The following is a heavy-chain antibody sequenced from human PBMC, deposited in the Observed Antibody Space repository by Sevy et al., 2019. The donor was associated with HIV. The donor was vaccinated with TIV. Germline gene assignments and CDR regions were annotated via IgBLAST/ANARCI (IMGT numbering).Heavy chain of an antibody. CDR3: ARGGVNWDTAYFDY. J-gene: IGHJ4*02. CDR2: INAGNGNT. D-gene: IGHD5-18*01. Sequence: ASVKVSCKASGYTFTSYEIHWVRQAPGQRLEWMGRINAGNGNTEASQKLQGRVTITRDTSASIAYMELRNLRSEDTAVYYCARGGVNWDTAYFDYWGQGTLVTVSS. V-gene: IGHV1-3*01. CDR1: GYTFTSYE.